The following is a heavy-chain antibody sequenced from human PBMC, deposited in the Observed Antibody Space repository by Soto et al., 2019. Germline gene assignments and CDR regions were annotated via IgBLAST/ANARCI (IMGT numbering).Heavy chain of an antibody. CDR1: GGSFSGYY. CDR2: INHSGGT. V-gene: IGHV4-34*01. D-gene: IGHD3-10*01. CDR3: ARELLWFGELLPGYYFDY. J-gene: IGHJ4*02. Sequence: PXETLSLTCAVDGGSFSGYYWSWIRQPPGKGLEWIGEINHSGGTNYNPSLKSRVTISVDTSKNHFSLKLSSVTAADTAVYYCARELLWFGELLPGYYFDYWGQGTLVTVSS.